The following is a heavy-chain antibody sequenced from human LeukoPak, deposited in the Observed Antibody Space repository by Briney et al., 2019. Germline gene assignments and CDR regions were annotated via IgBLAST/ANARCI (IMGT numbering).Heavy chain of an antibody. CDR2: ISGGGRDS. CDR3: AKSGYFQYFFMDV. Sequence: GGSLRLSCAASGFTFSSYEMNWVRQAPGKGLEWVSGISGGGRDSFYADSVKGRFTISRDNSKNTLFLQMSSLRAEDTAVYYCAKSGYFQYFFMDVWGKGTTVTVSS. J-gene: IGHJ6*03. CDR1: GFTFSSYE. V-gene: IGHV3-23*01. D-gene: IGHD3-22*01.